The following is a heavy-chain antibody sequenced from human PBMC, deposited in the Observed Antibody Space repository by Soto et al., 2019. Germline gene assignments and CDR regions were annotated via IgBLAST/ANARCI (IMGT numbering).Heavy chain of an antibody. CDR3: ATDLGAQIVDY. V-gene: IGHV1-18*01. D-gene: IGHD1-26*01. CDR2: ISAYNGNT. CDR1: GYTFTSYG. J-gene: IGHJ4*02. Sequence: QVQLVQSGAEVKKPGASVKVSCKASGYTFTSYGITWVRQAPGQGLEWMGWISAYNGNTKYAQKFQGRVTMTTDTATSTAYMELRSLRADDTAVYYCATDLGAQIVDYWGQGTLVTVSS.